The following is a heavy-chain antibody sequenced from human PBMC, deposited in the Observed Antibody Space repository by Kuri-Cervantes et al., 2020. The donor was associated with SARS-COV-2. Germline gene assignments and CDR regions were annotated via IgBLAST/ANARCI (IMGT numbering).Heavy chain of an antibody. CDR3: ARKWGSSSKRGWFDP. CDR1: GYTFTSYA. J-gene: IGHJ5*02. V-gene: IGHV1-3*01. D-gene: IGHD6-13*01. Sequence: ASVKVSCKASGYTFTSYAMHWVRQAPGQRLEWMGWINAGNGNTKYSQKFQGRVTITRDTSASTAYMELSSVTAADTAVYYCARKWGSSSKRGWFDPWGQGTLVTVSS. CDR2: INAGNGNT.